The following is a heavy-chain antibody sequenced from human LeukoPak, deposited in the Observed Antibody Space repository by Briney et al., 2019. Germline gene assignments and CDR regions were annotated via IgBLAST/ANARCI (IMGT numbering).Heavy chain of an antibody. Sequence: SETLSLTCAVYGGSFSGYYWSWIRQPPGKGLEWIGEINHSGSTNYNPSLKSRVTISVDTSKNQFSLKLSSVTAADTAVYYCARVNYYDSSGYYSGPGDYWGQGTLATVSS. D-gene: IGHD3-22*01. CDR2: INHSGST. J-gene: IGHJ4*02. CDR1: GGSFSGYY. CDR3: ARVNYYDSSGYYSGPGDY. V-gene: IGHV4-34*01.